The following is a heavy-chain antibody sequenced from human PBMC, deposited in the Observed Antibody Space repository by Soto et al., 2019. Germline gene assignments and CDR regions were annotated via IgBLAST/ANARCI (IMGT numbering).Heavy chain of an antibody. CDR2: IYYSGST. V-gene: IGHV4-30-4*01. J-gene: IGHJ6*02. Sequence: PSETLSLTCTVSGGSISSGDYYWSWIRQPPGKGLEWIGYIYYSGSTYYNPSLKSRVAISVDTSKNQFSLKLSSVTAADTAVYYCARVVPAAAYGMDVWGQGTTVTVSS. CDR1: GGSISSGDYY. D-gene: IGHD2-2*01. CDR3: ARVVPAAAYGMDV.